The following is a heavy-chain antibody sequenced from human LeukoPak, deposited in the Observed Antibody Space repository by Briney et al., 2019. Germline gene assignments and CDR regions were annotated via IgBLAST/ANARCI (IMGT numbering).Heavy chain of an antibody. V-gene: IGHV1-2*02. D-gene: IGHD3-16*01. CDR1: GYTFTGYY. J-gene: IGHJ4*02. CDR3: ARADAGERPRLDY. CDR2: INHNNGGT. Sequence: ASVTVSFKASGYTFTGYYMHWVRQAPGQGLEWMGWINHNNGGTNYAQKFQGRVTMTRDTSISTAYMELNRLRSDDTAVYYCARADAGERPRLDYWGQGTLVTVSS.